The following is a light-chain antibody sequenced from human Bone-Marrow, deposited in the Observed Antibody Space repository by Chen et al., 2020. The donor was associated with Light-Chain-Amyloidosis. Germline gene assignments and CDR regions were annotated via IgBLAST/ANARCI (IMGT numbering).Light chain of an antibody. J-gene: IGLJ1*01. Sequence: QSALTQPDSVSGSPGQSLTLSCTGTSSDVGGDNHVTWYQQHPDKAPKLMIYEVTNRPSWFPDRFSGSKSDNTASLTISGLQTEDEADYFCSSYTITNTLVFGSGTRVTVL. CDR2: EVT. CDR1: SSDVGGDNH. V-gene: IGLV2-14*01. CDR3: SSYTITNTLV.